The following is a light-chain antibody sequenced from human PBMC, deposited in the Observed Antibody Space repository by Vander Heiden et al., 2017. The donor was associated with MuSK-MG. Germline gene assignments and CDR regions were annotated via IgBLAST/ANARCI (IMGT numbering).Light chain of an antibody. CDR1: QSISSN. CDR3: QQSDSIPWT. V-gene: IGKV1-39*01. J-gene: IGKJ1*01. CDR2: AAS. Sequence: DIQMTQSPSSLSASVGDTVTVTCRASQSISSNLNWYQHKPGKAPKLLIFAASNLRSGVPSKFSGSGSGTDFTLTISRLQPEDFASYYCQQSDSIPWTFGQGTKVEIK.